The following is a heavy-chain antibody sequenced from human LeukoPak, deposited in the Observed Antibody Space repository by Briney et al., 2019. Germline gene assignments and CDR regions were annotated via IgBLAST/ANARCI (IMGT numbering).Heavy chain of an antibody. Sequence: SQTLSLTCAVSGGSISRSGYSWSWIRQPPGKRLDWIAYIYYTGSTYYNPSLKSRVTISLDTSKNQFSLKLTSVTAADTAVYYCARDYRAEPLDLWGRGTLVTVSS. CDR3: ARDYRAEPLDL. J-gene: IGHJ2*01. CDR1: GGSISRSGYS. CDR2: IYYTGST. D-gene: IGHD4-11*01. V-gene: IGHV4-30-4*07.